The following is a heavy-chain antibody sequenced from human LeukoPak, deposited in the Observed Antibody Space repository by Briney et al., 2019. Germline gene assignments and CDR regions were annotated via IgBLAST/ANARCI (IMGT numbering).Heavy chain of an antibody. CDR2: KYYSGNT. V-gene: IGHV4-59*01. D-gene: IGHD5-24*01. CDR3: ARDRGDGYNTFDY. CDR1: GGSISSYY. Sequence: SETLSLTCTVSGGSISSYYWSWVRQPPGKGLEWIGYTYNSKYYSGNTNYNPSLKSRVTISLDTSKKQFSLTLTSVTAADTAVYYCARDRGDGYNTFDYWGQGTLVTVSS. J-gene: IGHJ4*02.